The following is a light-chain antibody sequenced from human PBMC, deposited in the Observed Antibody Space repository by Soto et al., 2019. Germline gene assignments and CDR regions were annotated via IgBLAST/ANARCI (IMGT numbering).Light chain of an antibody. CDR2: EGH. J-gene: IGLJ1*01. V-gene: IGLV2-23*01. Sequence: QSVLAQPASVSGSPGQSITISCTGASGYVGTYSLVSWYQQHPGKASKVVIYEGHKRPSGVPDRFSGSTSVNTASLTISGLQTDDEADYYCCLYVGATTYVFGTGTKLTVL. CDR3: CLYVGATTYV. CDR1: SGYVGTYSL.